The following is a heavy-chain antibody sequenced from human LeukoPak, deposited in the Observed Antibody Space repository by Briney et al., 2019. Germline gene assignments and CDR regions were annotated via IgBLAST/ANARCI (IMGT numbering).Heavy chain of an antibody. D-gene: IGHD6-25*01. CDR2: ISGSGGST. Sequence: GGSLRLSCVASGITFSSYDMSWVRQAPGKGLEWVSTISGSGGSTYDADSVKGRFTISRDNSKNTLYLQMNSLRADDTAVYYCAKDLGVSGWYFDLWGRGTLVTVSS. V-gene: IGHV3-23*01. CDR3: AKDLGVSGWYFDL. CDR1: GITFSSYD. J-gene: IGHJ2*01.